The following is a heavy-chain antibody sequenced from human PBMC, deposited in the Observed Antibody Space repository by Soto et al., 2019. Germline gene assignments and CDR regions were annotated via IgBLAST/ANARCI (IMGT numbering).Heavy chain of an antibody. CDR3: ARDDHTISGAVTLDY. CDR2: SNEGSGNT. J-gene: IGHJ4*02. Sequence: QVQLVQSGPEVKRPGASVRISCRTAGYSFKNYAIHWVRQAPGKKLEWRGWSNEGSGNTRYSHKFQGRMSIARDTSASTSYLDLSSLTSEDTAVYFCARDDHTISGAVTLDYWGPGTLVAVSS. CDR1: GYSFKNYA. V-gene: IGHV1-3*01. D-gene: IGHD3-3*02.